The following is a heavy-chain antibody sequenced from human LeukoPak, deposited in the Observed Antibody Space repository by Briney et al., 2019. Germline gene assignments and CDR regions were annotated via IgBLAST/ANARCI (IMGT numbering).Heavy chain of an antibody. V-gene: IGHV3-23*01. CDR1: GFTFNSYA. CDR3: AKAPVPIIATNWFDP. D-gene: IGHD2-2*01. CDR2: ISGSGTNT. Sequence: GGSLRLSCAASGFTFNSYAMNWVRQAPGKGLEWVSVISGSGTNTYYADSVKGRFTISRDNSKNTLYLQMNSLRAEDTAVYYCAKAPVPIIATNWFDPWGQGTPVTVSS. J-gene: IGHJ5*02.